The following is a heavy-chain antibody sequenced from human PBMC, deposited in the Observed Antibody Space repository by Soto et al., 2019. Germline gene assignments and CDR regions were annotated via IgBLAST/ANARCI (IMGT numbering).Heavy chain of an antibody. CDR2: INPNSGVA. Sequence: QVQLVQSGAEVEKPGASVRVSCKTSGYTFTAYYIHWVRQAPGRGLEWMGWINPNSGVANYAQNFQGRVTMTRDTSISTVYLDLSKMRSEDTTVYYCARQGSGTEYPQYFYYSMDVWGQGTTAAAAS. CDR1: GYTFTAYY. D-gene: IGHD6-19*01. CDR3: ARQGSGTEYPQYFYYSMDV. J-gene: IGHJ6*02. V-gene: IGHV1-2*02.